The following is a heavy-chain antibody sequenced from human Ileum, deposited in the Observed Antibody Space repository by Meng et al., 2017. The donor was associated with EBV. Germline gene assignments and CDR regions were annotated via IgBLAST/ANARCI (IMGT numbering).Heavy chain of an antibody. CDR2: VNTGNGKT. J-gene: IGHJ4*02. CDR1: GYTFTSYP. Sequence: QVPLVNSGAEVKKPGASVKVSCKASGYTFTSYPMHWVRQAPGQRLQWMGWVNTGNGKTEYSQNFQGRVTITRDTSANTAYMELSSLRSEDTAVYYCASRPENDVGPFDYWGQGTLVTVSS. CDR3: ASRPENDVGPFDY. V-gene: IGHV1-3*04. D-gene: IGHD1-14*01.